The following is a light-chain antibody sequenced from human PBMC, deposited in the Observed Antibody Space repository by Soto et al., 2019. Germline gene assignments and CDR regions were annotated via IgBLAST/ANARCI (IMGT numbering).Light chain of an antibody. CDR1: SSNIGSNT. CDR3: AAWDDSLNNYV. Sequence: VLTQPPSASGTPGQRVTISCSGSSSNIGSNTVNWYQQLPGTAPKLLIYSNNQRPSGVPDRFSGSKSGTSASLAISGLQSEDEADYYCAAWDDSLNNYVFGTGTKVTVL. CDR2: SNN. J-gene: IGLJ1*01. V-gene: IGLV1-44*01.